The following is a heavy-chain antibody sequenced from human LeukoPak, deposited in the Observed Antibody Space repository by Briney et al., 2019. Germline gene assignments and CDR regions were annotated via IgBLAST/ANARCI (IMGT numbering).Heavy chain of an antibody. V-gene: IGHV3-30*02. D-gene: IGHD3-10*01. Sequence: AGGSLRLSCAASGFTFSSYGIHWVRQAPGEGLEWVTFVPYDGSNKFYADSVKGRFTISRDNSKNTLYLQMNSLRPEDTAVYYCAKGFGEFSYYYYGMDVWGQGTTVTVSS. CDR3: AKGFGEFSYYYYGMDV. J-gene: IGHJ6*02. CDR1: GFTFSSYG. CDR2: VPYDGSNK.